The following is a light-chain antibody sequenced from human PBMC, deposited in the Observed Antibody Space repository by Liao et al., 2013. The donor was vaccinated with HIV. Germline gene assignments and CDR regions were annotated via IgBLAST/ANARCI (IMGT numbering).Light chain of an antibody. CDR2: KDS. Sequence: SYELTQPPSVSVSPGQTARITCSGDALPKQYAYWYQQKPGQVPLLVIYKDSERPSGIPERFSGSSSGTTATLTISGVQAEDEADYYCQSADSGGTSEPFGGGTRLTRP. CDR3: QSADSGGTSEP. V-gene: IGLV3-25*03. CDR1: ALPKQY. J-gene: IGLJ2*01.